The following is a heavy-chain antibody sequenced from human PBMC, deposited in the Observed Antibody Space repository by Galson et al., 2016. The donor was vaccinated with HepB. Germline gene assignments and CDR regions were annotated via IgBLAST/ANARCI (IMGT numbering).Heavy chain of an antibody. Sequence: SVKVSCKASGGTFSRHAINWVRQAPGQGLEWMGGIIPFFGTATYAQKFQDRVTITADESTSTAYMEVSSLRSEDTAMYYCARLTSFYHDTGLFQHWGQGTLVTVSS. CDR1: GGTFSRHA. CDR3: ARLTSFYHDTGLFQH. V-gene: IGHV1-69*13. D-gene: IGHD3-9*01. CDR2: IIPFFGTA. J-gene: IGHJ1*01.